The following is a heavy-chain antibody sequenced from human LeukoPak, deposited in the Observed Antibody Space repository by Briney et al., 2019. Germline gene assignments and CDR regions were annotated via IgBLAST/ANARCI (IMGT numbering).Heavy chain of an antibody. V-gene: IGHV4-34*01. CDR3: ARTLWFGESFDY. Sequence: PSETLSLTCAVYGGSFSGYYWSWIRQPPGKGLEWIGEINHSGSTNYNPSLKSRVTISVDTSKNQFSLKLSSVTAADTAVYYCARTLWFGESFDYWGQGTLVTVSS. J-gene: IGHJ4*02. CDR1: GGSFSGYY. CDR2: INHSGST. D-gene: IGHD3-10*01.